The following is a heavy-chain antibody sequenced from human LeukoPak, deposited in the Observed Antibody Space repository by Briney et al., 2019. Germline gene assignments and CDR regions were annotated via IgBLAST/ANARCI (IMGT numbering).Heavy chain of an antibody. CDR3: AIFGELRNSYYYYGMDV. D-gene: IGHD3-10*01. CDR2: MNPNSGNT. V-gene: IGHV1-8*01. CDR1: GYTFTSYD. J-gene: IGHJ6*02. Sequence: ASVKVSCTASGYTFTSYDINWVRQATGQGLEWMGWMNPNSGNTGYAQKFQGRVTMTRNTSISTAYMELSSLRSEDTAVYYCAIFGELRNSYYYYGMDVWGQGTTVTVSS.